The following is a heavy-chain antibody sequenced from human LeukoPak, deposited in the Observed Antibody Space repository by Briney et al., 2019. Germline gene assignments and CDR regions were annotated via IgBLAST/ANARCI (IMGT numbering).Heavy chain of an antibody. CDR2: ISGSGGHT. Sequence: PGGSLRLSCAASGITFSSHAMSWVRQAPGKWLEWVSLISGSGGHTYYGGSVKGRFTISRDNSTNRLYLQMNSLRPEDTAVYYCAKGGAATMRDGYNYYYYYMEVWGRGTTVTVSS. CDR1: GITFSSHA. CDR3: AKGGAATMRDGYNYYYYYMEV. V-gene: IGHV3-23*01. D-gene: IGHD5-24*01. J-gene: IGHJ6*03.